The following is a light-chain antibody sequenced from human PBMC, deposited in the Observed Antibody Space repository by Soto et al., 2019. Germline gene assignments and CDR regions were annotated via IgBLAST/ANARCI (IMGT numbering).Light chain of an antibody. J-gene: IGLJ1*01. CDR1: SSDVGGYDS. CDR3: SSYTSRATVV. CDR2: GVT. Sequence: QSVLTQPASVSGSPGQSISISCTGPSSDVGGYDSVSWYQKQPDKAPKLLIYGVTNRPSGVSSRFSGSKSGNTASLTISGLRTDDEADYFCSSYTSRATVVFGTGTKVTVL. V-gene: IGLV2-14*01.